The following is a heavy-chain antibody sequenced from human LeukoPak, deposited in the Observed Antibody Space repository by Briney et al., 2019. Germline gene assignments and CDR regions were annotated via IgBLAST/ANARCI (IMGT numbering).Heavy chain of an antibody. J-gene: IGHJ4*02. CDR3: AKCPPAVVEWLLPDY. CDR1: GFTFSSYC. D-gene: IGHD3-3*02. Sequence: PGGSLRLSCAASGFTFSSYCMSWVRQAPGKGMEWVSIISGPGDSTNYVDSVKGRFTISRDNSKNTLYLQMNSLRAEDTAVYYCAKCPPAVVEWLLPDYWGQGALVTVSS. CDR2: ISGPGDST. V-gene: IGHV3-23*01.